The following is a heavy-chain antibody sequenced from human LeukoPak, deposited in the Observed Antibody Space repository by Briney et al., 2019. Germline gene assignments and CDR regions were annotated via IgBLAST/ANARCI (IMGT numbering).Heavy chain of an antibody. V-gene: IGHV6-1*01. CDR3: ARESPGYSSGWYNFGYYYYYMDV. J-gene: IGHJ6*03. CDR2: TYYRSKWYN. D-gene: IGHD6-19*01. CDR1: GDSVSGNSAA. Sequence: SQTLSLTCAISGDSVSGNSAAWNWIRQSPSRGLEWLGRTYYRSKWYNDYAVSVKSRITINPDTSKNQFSLQLNSVTPEDTAVYYCARESPGYSSGWYNFGYYYYYMDVWGKGTTVTVSS.